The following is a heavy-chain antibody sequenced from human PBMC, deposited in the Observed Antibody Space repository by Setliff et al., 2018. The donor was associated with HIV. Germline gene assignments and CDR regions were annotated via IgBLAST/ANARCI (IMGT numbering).Heavy chain of an antibody. V-gene: IGHV4-38-2*02. CDR2: IYHSGST. J-gene: IGHJ4*02. Sequence: TLSLTCTVSGYSISSGYYWGWIRQPPGKGLEWIGSIYHSGSTYYNPSLKSRVTISVDTSKNQFSLKLSSVTAADTAVYYCASPSSGYFDYWGQGTLVTVSS. CDR3: ASPSSGYFDY. CDR1: GYSISSGYY.